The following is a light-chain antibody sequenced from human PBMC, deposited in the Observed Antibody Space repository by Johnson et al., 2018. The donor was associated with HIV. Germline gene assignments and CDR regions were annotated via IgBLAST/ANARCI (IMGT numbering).Light chain of an antibody. CDR3: GPWDTSLRVGF. V-gene: IGLV1-51*02. Sequence: QSVLTQPPSVSAAPGQKVTISCSGSSSNIGNNYVSWYQQLPGTAPKLLIYENNKRPSGIPDRFSGSKSGTSATLGITGLQTGDEADYYCGPWDTSLRVGFFGTGTKVTVL. CDR1: SSNIGNNY. CDR2: ENN. J-gene: IGLJ1*01.